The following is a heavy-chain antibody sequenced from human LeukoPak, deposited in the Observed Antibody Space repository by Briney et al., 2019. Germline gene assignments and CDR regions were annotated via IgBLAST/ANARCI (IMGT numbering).Heavy chain of an antibody. J-gene: IGHJ6*03. V-gene: IGHV1-2*02. CDR1: GYTFTGYY. CDR2: INPNSGGT. CDR3: ARGYQSMTYYMDV. D-gene: IGHD2-2*01. Sequence: GASVKVSCKASGYTFTGYYMHWVRQAPGQGLEGMGWINPNSGGTNYAQKFQGRVTMTRDTSISTAYMELSRLRSDDTAVYYCARGYQSMTYYMDVWGKGTTVTISS.